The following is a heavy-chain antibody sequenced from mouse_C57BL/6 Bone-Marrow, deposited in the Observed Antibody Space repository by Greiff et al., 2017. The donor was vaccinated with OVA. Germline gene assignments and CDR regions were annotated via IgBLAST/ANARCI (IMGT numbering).Heavy chain of an antibody. CDR2: ISSGGSYT. V-gene: IGHV5-6*01. CDR1: GFTFSSYG. D-gene: IGHD1-1*01. CDR3: ARQGTTVVAWYFDV. Sequence: DVQLVESGGDLVKPGGSLKLSCAASGFTFSSYGMSWVRQTPDKRLEWVATISSGGSYTYYPDSVKGRFTISRDNAKNTLYLQMSSLKSEDTAMYYCARQGTTVVAWYFDVWGTGTTVTVSS. J-gene: IGHJ1*03.